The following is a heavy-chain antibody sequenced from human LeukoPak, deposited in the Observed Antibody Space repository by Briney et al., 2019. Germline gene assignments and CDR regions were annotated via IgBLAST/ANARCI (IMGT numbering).Heavy chain of an antibody. CDR2: ISYDGSNK. J-gene: IGHJ4*02. Sequence: SCKASGYTFTSYAMHWVRQAPGKGLEWVAVISYDGSNKYYADSVKGRFTISRDNSKNTLYLQMNSLRAEDTAVYYCARSIAAAGTLVYWGQGTLVTVSS. V-gene: IGHV3-30-3*01. D-gene: IGHD6-13*01. CDR1: GYTFTSYA. CDR3: ARSIAAAGTLVY.